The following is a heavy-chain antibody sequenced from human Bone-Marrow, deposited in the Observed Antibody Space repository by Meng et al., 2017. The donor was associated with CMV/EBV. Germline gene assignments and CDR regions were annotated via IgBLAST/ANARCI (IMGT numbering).Heavy chain of an antibody. V-gene: IGHV1-18*01. Sequence: EVKGPGGLRQSPSRASCYTFPSVGISWGGKAPGQGLQWMGWIRDYNGNTNYARNPQGRVTMTTDTSTRTASMELRSLRSDDTAVYYCARAGGWELLVGDWYFDLWGRGTLVTVSS. CDR2: IRDYNGNT. D-gene: IGHD1-26*01. CDR3: ARAGGWELLVGDWYFDL. J-gene: IGHJ2*01. CDR1: CYTFPSVG.